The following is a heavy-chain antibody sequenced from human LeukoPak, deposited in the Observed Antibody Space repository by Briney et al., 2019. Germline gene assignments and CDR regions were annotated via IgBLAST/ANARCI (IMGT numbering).Heavy chain of an antibody. Sequence: ASVKVSCKASGYTFTSYYMHWVRQAPGQGLEWMGIINPSGGSTSYAQKFQGRVTMTRDMSTSTVYMELSSLRSEDTAVYYCARVGSWTGKTLSYYYYYMDVWGKGTTVTVSS. D-gene: IGHD6-13*01. CDR2: INPSGGST. CDR3: ARVGSWTGKTLSYYYYYMDV. CDR1: GYTFTSYY. V-gene: IGHV1-46*01. J-gene: IGHJ6*03.